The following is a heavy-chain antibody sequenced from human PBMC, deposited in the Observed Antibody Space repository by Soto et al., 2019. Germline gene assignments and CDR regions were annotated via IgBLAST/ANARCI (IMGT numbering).Heavy chain of an antibody. V-gene: IGHV3-30*18. D-gene: IGHD6-13*01. CDR3: AKDQASQLALDY. Sequence: PGGSLRLSCAASGFTFSSYGMHWVRQAPGKGLEWVAVISYDGSNKYYADSVKGRFTISRDNSKNTLYLQMNSLRAEDTAVYYCAKDQASQLALDYWGQGTLVTVSS. CDR2: ISYDGSNK. CDR1: GFTFSSYG. J-gene: IGHJ4*02.